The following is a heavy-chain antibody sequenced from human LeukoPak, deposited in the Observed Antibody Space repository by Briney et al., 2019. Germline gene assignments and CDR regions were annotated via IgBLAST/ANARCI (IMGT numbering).Heavy chain of an antibody. J-gene: IGHJ6*02. CDR2: IIPIFGTA. CDR1: GGTFSSYA. CDR3: ARDPRGIAVAGYYYYGMDV. V-gene: IGHV1-69*13. D-gene: IGHD6-19*01. Sequence: ASVKVSCKASGGTFSSYAISWVRQAPGQGLEWMGGIIPIFGTANYAQKFQGRVTITADESTSTAYMELSSLRSEDTAVYYCARDPRGIAVAGYYYYGMDVWGQGTTATVSS.